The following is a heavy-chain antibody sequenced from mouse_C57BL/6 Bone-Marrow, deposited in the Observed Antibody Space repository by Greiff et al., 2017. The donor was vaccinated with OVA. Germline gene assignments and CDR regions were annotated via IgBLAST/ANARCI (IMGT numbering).Heavy chain of an antibody. CDR1: GYTFTDYY. V-gene: IGHV1-19*01. CDR2: INPYNGGT. Sequence: EVQLQQSGPVLVKPGASVKMSCKASGYTFTDYYMNWVKQSHGKSLEWIGVINPYNGGTSYNQKFKGKATLTVDKSSSTAYMELNSLTSDDSALYDCARWDYLYYCAVDYWGQGTAVTVSS. J-gene: IGHJ4*01. D-gene: IGHD4-1*01. CDR3: ARWDYLYYCAVDY.